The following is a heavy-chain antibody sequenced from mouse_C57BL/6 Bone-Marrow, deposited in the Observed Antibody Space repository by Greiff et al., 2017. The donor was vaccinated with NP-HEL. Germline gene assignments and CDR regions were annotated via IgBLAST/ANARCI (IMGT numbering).Heavy chain of an antibody. CDR1: GYTFTSYW. J-gene: IGHJ3*01. V-gene: IGHV1-5*01. D-gene: IGHD4-1*01. CDR3: TRKSNWVFAY. Sequence: EVQLQQSGTVLARPGASVKMSCKTSGYTFTSYWMHWVKQRPGQGLEWIGAIYPGNSDTSYNQKFKGKAKLTAGTSASTAYMELSSLTNEDSADYYCTRKSNWVFAYWGQGTLVTVSA. CDR2: IYPGNSDT.